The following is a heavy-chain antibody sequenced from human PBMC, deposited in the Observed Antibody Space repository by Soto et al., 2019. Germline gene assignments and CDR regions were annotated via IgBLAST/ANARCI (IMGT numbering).Heavy chain of an antibody. CDR3: ARVERGNATTVVDAFDI. D-gene: IGHD1-1*01. CDR1: GGSVTSGNYY. V-gene: IGHV4-34*01. CDR2: MSHSGGT. Sequence: QVQLQQWGAGLLKPSETLSLTCAVNGGSVTSGNYYWSWIRQPPGKGLEWIGEMSHSGGTHFNPSLKSRVTISVVTSKNQFSLKMSSVTAADTAVYYCARVERGNATTVVDAFDIWGPGTMVTVSS. J-gene: IGHJ3*02.